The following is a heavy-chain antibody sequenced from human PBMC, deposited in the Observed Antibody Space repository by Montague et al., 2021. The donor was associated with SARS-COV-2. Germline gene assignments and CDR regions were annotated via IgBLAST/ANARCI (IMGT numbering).Heavy chain of an antibody. CDR2: INYRGST. D-gene: IGHD6-19*01. CDR3: ATQDDPSGWIQGPSDF. CDR1: GGSINSSSYY. Sequence: SDTLSLTCTVSGGSINSSSYYWAWLRQPPGKGLEWIGSINYRGSTYYNPSLKSRVFISVDTSKNQLSLTLTSVTAADTAVYYCATQDDPSGWIQGPSDFWGQGTLLSVSS. V-gene: IGHV4-39*01. J-gene: IGHJ4*02.